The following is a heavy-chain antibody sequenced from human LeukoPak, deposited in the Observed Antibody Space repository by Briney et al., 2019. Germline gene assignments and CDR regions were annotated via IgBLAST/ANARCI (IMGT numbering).Heavy chain of an antibody. J-gene: IGHJ4*02. D-gene: IGHD4-17*01. Sequence: PGGSLRHSCAASGFTFSNAWMSWVRQAPGKGLEWVGRIKSKTDGGTTDYAAPVKGRFTISRDDSKNTLYLQMNSLKTEYTAVYYCTTDPHDYGDSYLGYWGQGTLVTVSS. CDR2: IKSKTDGGTT. V-gene: IGHV3-15*01. CDR1: GFTFSNAW. CDR3: TTDPHDYGDSYLGY.